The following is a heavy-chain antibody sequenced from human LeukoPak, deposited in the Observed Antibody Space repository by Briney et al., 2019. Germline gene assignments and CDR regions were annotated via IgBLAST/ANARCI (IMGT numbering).Heavy chain of an antibody. CDR2: ITGSSDGT. V-gene: IGHV3-23*01. CDR3: AKPLEYYDTTGYLTRIFDY. D-gene: IGHD3-22*01. J-gene: IGHJ4*02. Sequence: GGSLRLSCAASGFTFSTYGMSWVRQAPGKGPEWVPAITGSSDGTYYADSVKGRFTISRDNSKNTLFLQMNSLRAEDTAVYYCAKPLEYYDTTGYLTRIFDYWGQGTLVTVSS. CDR1: GFTFSTYG.